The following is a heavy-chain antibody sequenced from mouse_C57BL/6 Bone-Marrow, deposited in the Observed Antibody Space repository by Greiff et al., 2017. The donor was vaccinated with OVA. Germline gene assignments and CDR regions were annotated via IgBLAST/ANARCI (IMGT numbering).Heavy chain of an antibody. CDR2: IHPNSGST. CDR1: GYTFTSYW. Sequence: QVQLQQPGAELVKPGASVKLSCKASGYTFTSYWMHWVKQRPGQGLEWIGMIHPNSGSTNYNEKFKSKATLTVDKSSSTAYMQLSSLTSEDSAVYYCARPYYYGSSYPYAMDYWGQGTSVTVSS. J-gene: IGHJ4*01. CDR3: ARPYYYGSSYPYAMDY. D-gene: IGHD1-1*01. V-gene: IGHV1-64*01.